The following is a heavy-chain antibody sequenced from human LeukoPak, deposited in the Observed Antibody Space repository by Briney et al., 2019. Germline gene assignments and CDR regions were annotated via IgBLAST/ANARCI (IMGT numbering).Heavy chain of an antibody. J-gene: IGHJ4*02. D-gene: IGHD1-14*01. V-gene: IGHV4-59*08. CDR1: GGSISGYY. Sequence: PSETLSLTCTVSGGSISGYYWSWIRQPPGKGLEWIGYIYYSGITNCNPSLRSRVTISLDTSKNQFSLKLSSVAAADTAVYYCARHGSCDNRNYYFDYWGQGTLVTVSS. CDR2: IYYSGIT. CDR3: ARHGSCDNRNYYFDY.